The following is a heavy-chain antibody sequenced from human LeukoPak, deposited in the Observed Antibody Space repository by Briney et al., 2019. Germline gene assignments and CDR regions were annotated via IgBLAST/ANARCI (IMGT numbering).Heavy chain of an antibody. J-gene: IGHJ4*02. Sequence: GESLKISCKASVFSFTNYWIAWVRQMPGEGLEWMGSIYPGDSDTRYNPSFQGQVTISADKSIKTAYLQWSSLKASDTAMYYCARRSPHCSSTSCYNFDYWGQGTLVTVSS. D-gene: IGHD2-2*01. CDR3: ARRSPHCSSTSCYNFDY. CDR1: VFSFTNYW. V-gene: IGHV5-51*01. CDR2: IYPGDSDT.